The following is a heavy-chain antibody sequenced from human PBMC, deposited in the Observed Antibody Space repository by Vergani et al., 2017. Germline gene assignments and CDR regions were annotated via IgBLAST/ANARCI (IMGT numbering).Heavy chain of an antibody. J-gene: IGHJ4*02. CDR2: ISYDGTQK. CDR1: GFTSSYYG. V-gene: IGHV3-30*03. CDR3: ATKSCGTPGCQIGYFRE. D-gene: IGHD1-1*01. Sequence: QVHLVESGGGVVQPGRSLRLSCVVSGFTSSYYGMHWVRQAPGKGLEWVAVISYDGTQKYYADSVKGRFTISRDHSKRTLYRQMNSLITEDTAVYYCATKSCGTPGCQIGYFREWGQGTLVTVSS.